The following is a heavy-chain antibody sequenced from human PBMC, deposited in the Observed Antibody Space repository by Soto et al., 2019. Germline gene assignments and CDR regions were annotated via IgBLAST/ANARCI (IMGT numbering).Heavy chain of an antibody. CDR3: ASVAYYDFWSGYYSYYYGMDV. J-gene: IGHJ6*02. Sequence: AETLSLTCTVSGGSISSSSYYWGWIRQPPGKGLEWIGSIYYSGSTYYNPSLKSRVTISVDTSKNQFSLKLSSVTAADTAVYYCASVAYYDFWSGYYSYYYGMDVWGQGTTVTVSS. V-gene: IGHV4-39*01. CDR2: IYYSGST. CDR1: GGSISSSSYY. D-gene: IGHD3-3*01.